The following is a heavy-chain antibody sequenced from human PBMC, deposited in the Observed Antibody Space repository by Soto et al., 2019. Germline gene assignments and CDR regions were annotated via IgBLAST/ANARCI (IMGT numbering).Heavy chain of an antibody. CDR1: GGSISSSSYY. CDR3: ARHVDIVVVTAINWFDP. Sequence: PSETLSLTCTVSGGSISSSSYYWGWIRQPPGKGLEWIGSIYYSGSTYYNPSLKSRVTISVDTSKNQFSLKLSSVTAADTAVYYCARHVDIVVVTAINWFDPWGQGTLVTVS. V-gene: IGHV4-39*01. CDR2: IYYSGST. J-gene: IGHJ5*02. D-gene: IGHD2-21*02.